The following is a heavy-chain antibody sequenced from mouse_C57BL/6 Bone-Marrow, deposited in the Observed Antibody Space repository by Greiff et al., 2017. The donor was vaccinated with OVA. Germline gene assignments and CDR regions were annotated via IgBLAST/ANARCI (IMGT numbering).Heavy chain of an antibody. CDR2: IYPRSGNT. Sequence: QVHVKQSGAELARPGASVKLSCKASGYTFTSYGISWVKQRTGQGLEWIGEIYPRSGNTYYNEKFKGKATLTADKCSSTAYMELRSLTSEDSAVYFCARFYDYYAMDYWGQGTSVTVSS. CDR1: GYTFTSYG. D-gene: IGHD2-3*01. CDR3: ARFYDYYAMDY. V-gene: IGHV1-81*01. J-gene: IGHJ4*01.